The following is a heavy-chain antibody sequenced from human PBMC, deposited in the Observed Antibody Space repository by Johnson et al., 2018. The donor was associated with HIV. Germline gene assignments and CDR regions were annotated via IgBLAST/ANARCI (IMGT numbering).Heavy chain of an antibody. V-gene: IGHV3-30-3*01. J-gene: IGHJ3*02. CDR2: ISYDGTNK. CDR3: GRAQCVYIIPTTYAAFDI. Sequence: QVQLVESGGGVVQPGRSLRLSCAASGFTFRSYAIHWVRQAPGKGLEWVAVISYDGTNKYSADSVKGRSTIYRDNSKNTLYLQMNSLRAQDTAVYDFGRAQCVYIIPTTYAAFDIWGQGTMVTVSS. CDR1: GFTFRSYA. D-gene: IGHD5-12*01.